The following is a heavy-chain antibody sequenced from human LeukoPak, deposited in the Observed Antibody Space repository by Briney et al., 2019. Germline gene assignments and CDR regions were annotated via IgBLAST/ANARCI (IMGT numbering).Heavy chain of an antibody. J-gene: IGHJ4*02. CDR2: IYSGGST. V-gene: IGHV3-53*01. CDR1: GFTVSSNY. Sequence: GGSLRLSCAVSGFTVSSNYMSWVRQAPGKGLEWVSVIYSGGSTYYADSVKGRFTISRDNSKNTLYLQMNSLRAEDTAVYYCARRYFDYWGQGTLVTVSS. CDR3: ARRYFDY.